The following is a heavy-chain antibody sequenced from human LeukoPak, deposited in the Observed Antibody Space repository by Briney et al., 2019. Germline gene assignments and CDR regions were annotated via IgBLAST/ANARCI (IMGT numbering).Heavy chain of an antibody. Sequence: GGSLTLSCAASGSTPTSNHMSWVRQAPGKELEWVAVIYSGGSTYYTDSVKGRFTISRDNSKNTFYLQMNSLRTEDTAVYFCAKLYDYGSINWGQGTLVTVYS. CDR3: AKLYDYGSIN. J-gene: IGHJ1*01. D-gene: IGHD3-10*01. CDR1: GSTPTSNH. CDR2: IYSGGST. V-gene: IGHV3-66*01.